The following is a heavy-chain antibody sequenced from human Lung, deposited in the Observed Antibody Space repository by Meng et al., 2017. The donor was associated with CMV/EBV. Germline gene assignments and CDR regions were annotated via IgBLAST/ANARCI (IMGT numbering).Heavy chain of an antibody. CDR2: MNPNSGKT. Sequence: KASGYIFTNYDIKWVRKATGQGIEWMGWMNPNSGKTGIAQKYQGRVTMTRNNSISTAYMELSSLRSEDTAVYYCARYGDHYYYSMDVWGQGTTVTVSS. CDR1: GYIFTNYD. CDR3: ARYGDHYYYSMDV. V-gene: IGHV1-8*01. J-gene: IGHJ6*02. D-gene: IGHD4-17*01.